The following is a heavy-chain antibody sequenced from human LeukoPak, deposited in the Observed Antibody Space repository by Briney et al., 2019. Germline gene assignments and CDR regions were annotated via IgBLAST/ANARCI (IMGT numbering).Heavy chain of an antibody. Sequence: SETLSLTCTVFGGSISSYYWSWIRQPAGKGLEWIGRIYTSGSTNYNPSLKSRVTMSVDTSKRQFSLKLSSVTAADTAVYYCARVGGYDLDRWFDPWGQGTLVTVSS. D-gene: IGHD5-12*01. CDR3: ARVGGYDLDRWFDP. V-gene: IGHV4-4*07. CDR2: IYTSGST. CDR1: GGSISSYY. J-gene: IGHJ5*02.